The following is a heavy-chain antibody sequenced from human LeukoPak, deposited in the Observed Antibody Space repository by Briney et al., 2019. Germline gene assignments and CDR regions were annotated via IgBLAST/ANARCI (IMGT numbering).Heavy chain of an antibody. D-gene: IGHD4-17*01. V-gene: IGHV4-30-4*01. Sequence: SETLSLTCTVSGGSISSGDYYWSWIRQPPGEGLEWIGYIYYSGSTSYNPSLKSRLTISLDTSKNQFSLKLRSVTAADTAVYYCARRKVTTDLDYWGQGTLVTVSS. CDR2: IYYSGST. CDR3: ARRKVTTDLDY. J-gene: IGHJ4*02. CDR1: GGSISSGDYY.